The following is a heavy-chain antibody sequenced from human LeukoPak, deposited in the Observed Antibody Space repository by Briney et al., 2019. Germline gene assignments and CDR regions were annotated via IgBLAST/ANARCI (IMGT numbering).Heavy chain of an antibody. CDR1: GYSLNSGYSLNSGFY. V-gene: IGHV4-38-2*02. D-gene: IGHD6-13*01. Sequence: SETLSLTCTFSGYSLNSGYSLNSGFYWGWIRQPPGKGLEWIGNIYYSGSAYYNPSLKSRVTMSVDTSKNQFSLKLSSVTAADTAVYYCARKPIVSSAWYYFDYWGQGTLVTVSS. CDR2: IYYSGSA. J-gene: IGHJ4*02. CDR3: ARKPIVSSAWYYFDY.